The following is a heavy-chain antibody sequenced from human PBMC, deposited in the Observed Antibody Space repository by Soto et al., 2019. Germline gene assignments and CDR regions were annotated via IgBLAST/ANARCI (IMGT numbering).Heavy chain of an antibody. CDR2: TVPILALT. D-gene: IGHD4-17*01. V-gene: IGHV1-69*02. J-gene: IGHJ3*02. Sequence: QVQLVQSGAEVKKPGSSVKVSCKASGGTFSSYSFNWVRQAPGQGLEWMGRTVPILALTNYAQKFQGRVTITADKSTSTAYMELSSLRSEDTAVYYCASQGDYIGFDIWGQGTMVTVSS. CDR3: ASQGDYIGFDI. CDR1: GGTFSSYS.